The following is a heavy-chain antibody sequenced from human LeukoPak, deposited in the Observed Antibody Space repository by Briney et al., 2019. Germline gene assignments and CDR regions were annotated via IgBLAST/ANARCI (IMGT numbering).Heavy chain of an antibody. J-gene: IGHJ4*02. CDR2: IYYSGST. CDR1: GGSISSYY. V-gene: IGHV4-59*08. CDR3: ARSQARAPRSDY. Sequence: SETLSLTCTVSGGSISSYYWSWIRQPPGKGLEWIGYIYYSGSTNYNPSLKSRVTISVDTSKNQFSLKLSSVTAADTAVYYCARSQARAPRSDYWGQGTLVTVSS.